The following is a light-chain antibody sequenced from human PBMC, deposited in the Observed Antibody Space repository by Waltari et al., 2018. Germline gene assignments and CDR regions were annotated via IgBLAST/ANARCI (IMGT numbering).Light chain of an antibody. CDR1: SPLRSY. CDR3: NSRDSSGKVL. Sequence: SSELTQDPAVSVALGQTVRITCQGESPLRSYASWYQQKPGQAPVLVMYGHNKRPSGIPDRFSGSSSGDTSSLTITGTQAEDEADYYCNSRDSSGKVLFGGGTKLTVL. CDR2: GHN. V-gene: IGLV3-19*01. J-gene: IGLJ3*02.